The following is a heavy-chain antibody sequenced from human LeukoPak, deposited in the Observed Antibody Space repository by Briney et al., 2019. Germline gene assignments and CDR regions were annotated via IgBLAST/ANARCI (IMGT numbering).Heavy chain of an antibody. V-gene: IGHV4-30-2*01. CDR2: IYHSGST. J-gene: IGHJ5*02. CDR3: ARSTHYYGSTFFDP. Sequence: PSQTLSLTCTVSGGSISSGGYYWSWIRQPPGKGLEWIGYIYHSGSTYYNPSLKSRVTISVDRSKNQFSLKLSSVTAADTAVYYCARSTHYYGSTFFDPWGQGTLVTVSS. CDR1: GGSISSGGYY. D-gene: IGHD3-10*01.